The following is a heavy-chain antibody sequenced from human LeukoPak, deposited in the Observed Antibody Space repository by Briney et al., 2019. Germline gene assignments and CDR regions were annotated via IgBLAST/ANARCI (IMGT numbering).Heavy chain of an antibody. Sequence: SDTLSLTCTVSGDPISSYHWNWLRQPPGKGLEWLGYIYYSGSTKYNPSLKSRVTISVDTSKNQFSLKLSSVTAADPAVYYCARSLYYYGSDSFNMWGRGTILTVSS. J-gene: IGHJ3*02. CDR3: ARSLYYYGSDSFNM. CDR2: IYYSGST. V-gene: IGHV4-59*07. D-gene: IGHD3-10*01. CDR1: GDPISSYH.